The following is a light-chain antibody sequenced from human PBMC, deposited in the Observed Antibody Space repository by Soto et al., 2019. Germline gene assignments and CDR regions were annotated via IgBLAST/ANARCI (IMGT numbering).Light chain of an antibody. CDR3: SSYSSSSTLYV. J-gene: IGLJ1*01. V-gene: IGLV2-14*01. CDR1: SSDVGGYNY. Sequence: QSVLTQPASVSGSPGQSITISCTGTSSDVGGYNYVSWFQQHPGKAPKLMIFEVSDRPSGISSRFSGSKSGNTASLTISGLQAEDEADYYCSSYSSSSTLYVFGTGTKVNVL. CDR2: EVS.